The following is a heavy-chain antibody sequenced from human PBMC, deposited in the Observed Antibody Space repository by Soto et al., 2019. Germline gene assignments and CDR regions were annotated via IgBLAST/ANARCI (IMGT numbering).Heavy chain of an antibody. CDR2: INPDNGNT. D-gene: IGHD2-15*01. Sequence: ASVKVSCKASGYTFTRYTMNWVRQAPGQRLEWMGWINPDNGNTKSSQKFQDRVIITRDASASTAYMDLSSLRSEDTAVYYCARGIATGQLDPWGQGTLVTVSS. CDR3: ARGIATGQLDP. CDR1: GYTFTRYT. V-gene: IGHV1-3*01. J-gene: IGHJ5*02.